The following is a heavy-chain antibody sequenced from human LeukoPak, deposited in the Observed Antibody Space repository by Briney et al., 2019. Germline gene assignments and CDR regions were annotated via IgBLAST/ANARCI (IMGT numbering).Heavy chain of an antibody. Sequence: SETLSLTCAVYGGSFSGYYWSWIRQPPGKGLEWIGEINHSGSTNYSPSLKSRVTISVDTSKNQFSLKLSSVTAADTAVYYCASGGYCSGGSCYSPPAYWGQGTLVTVSS. J-gene: IGHJ4*02. D-gene: IGHD2-15*01. V-gene: IGHV4-34*01. CDR3: ASGGYCSGGSCYSPPAY. CDR1: GGSFSGYY. CDR2: INHSGST.